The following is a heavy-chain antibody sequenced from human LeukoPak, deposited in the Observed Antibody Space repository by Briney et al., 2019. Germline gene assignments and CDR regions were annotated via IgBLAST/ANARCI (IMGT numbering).Heavy chain of an antibody. Sequence: GGSLRLSCAPSGFTFSSYAMSWVRQAPGKGLEWVSTISGSGGGTKYADSVKGRFTMSRDNSKNTLYLQMNSMRAEDTAVYYCANSMVYANHYFDYWGQGTLVTVSS. D-gene: IGHD2-8*01. CDR2: ISGSGGGT. CDR3: ANSMVYANHYFDY. V-gene: IGHV3-23*01. CDR1: GFTFSSYA. J-gene: IGHJ4*02.